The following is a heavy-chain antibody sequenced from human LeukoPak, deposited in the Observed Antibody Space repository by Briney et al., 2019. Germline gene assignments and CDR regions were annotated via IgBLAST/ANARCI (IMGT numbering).Heavy chain of an antibody. CDR3: ARGPPNWGYDY. V-gene: IGHV1-69*01. CDR2: IIPIFGTA. D-gene: IGHD7-27*01. Sequence: SVKVSCKAFGGTFISYATSWVRQAPGQELEWMGGIIPIFGTANYAQKFQGRVTITADESTSTAYMELSSLRSEDTAVYYCARGPPNWGYDYWGPGTLVTVSS. J-gene: IGHJ4*02. CDR1: GGTFISYA.